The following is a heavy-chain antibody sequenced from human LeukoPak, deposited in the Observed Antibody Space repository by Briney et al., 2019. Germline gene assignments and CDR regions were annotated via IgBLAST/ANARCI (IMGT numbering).Heavy chain of an antibody. J-gene: IGHJ5*02. Sequence: SETLSLTCTVSGGSISSSSYYWGWIRQPPGEGLGRIGRIYYSGSTYYNPSLKSRVTISVDTSKNQFSLKLKSVTAADTAVYYCARGGYYGSGNDFRFDPWGQGTLVTVSS. V-gene: IGHV4-39*07. CDR2: IYYSGST. CDR3: ARGGYYGSGNDFRFDP. CDR1: GGSISSSSYY. D-gene: IGHD3-10*01.